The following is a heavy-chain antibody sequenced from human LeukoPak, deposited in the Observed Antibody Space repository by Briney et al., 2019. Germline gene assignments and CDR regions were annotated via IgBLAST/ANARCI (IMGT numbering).Heavy chain of an antibody. CDR1: GYTFSSYG. CDR3: ARWARSSSGGFGWFDP. V-gene: IGHV1-18*01. D-gene: IGHD6-25*01. Sequence: GASVKVSCKASGYTFSSYGVSWVRQAPGQGLEWMGWISAYNGNTNYAQKLQGRVTMTTDTSTSTAYMELRSLRSDDTAVYYCARWARSSSGGFGWFDPWGQGTLVTVSS. CDR2: ISAYNGNT. J-gene: IGHJ5*02.